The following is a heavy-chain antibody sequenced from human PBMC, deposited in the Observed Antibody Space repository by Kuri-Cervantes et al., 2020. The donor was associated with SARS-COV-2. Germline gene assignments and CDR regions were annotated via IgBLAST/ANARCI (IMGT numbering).Heavy chain of an antibody. D-gene: IGHD6-13*01. Sequence: GGSLRLSCKASGYTFTSYDINWVRQATGQGLEWMGWMNPNSGGTNYAQKFQGWVTMTRDTSISTAYMELSRLRSDDTAVYYCARDVSRAAAGTVYFDYWGQGTLVTVSS. CDR3: ARDVSRAAAGTVYFDY. CDR1: GYTFTSYD. CDR2: MNPNSGGT. V-gene: IGHV1-2*04. J-gene: IGHJ4*02.